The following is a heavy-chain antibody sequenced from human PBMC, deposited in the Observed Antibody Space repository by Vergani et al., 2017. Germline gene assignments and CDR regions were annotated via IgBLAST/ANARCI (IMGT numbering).Heavy chain of an antibody. CDR1: GYTFTSYG. CDR3: ARDLRGGSYPPAVASQGY. J-gene: IGHJ4*02. V-gene: IGHV1-18*01. D-gene: IGHD1-26*01. Sequence: QVQLVQSGAEVKKPGASVKVSCKASGYTFTSYGISWVRQAPGQGLEWMGWISAYNGNTNYAQKLQGRVTMTTDTSTSTAYMELRSLRSDDTALYYCARDLRGGSYPPAVASQGYWGQGTLVTVSS. CDR2: ISAYNGNT.